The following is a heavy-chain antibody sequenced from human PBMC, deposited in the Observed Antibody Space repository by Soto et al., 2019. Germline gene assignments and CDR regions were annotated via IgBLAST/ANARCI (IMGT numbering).Heavy chain of an antibody. CDR2: IYHSGST. CDR3: ARAFLPPGDFDP. V-gene: IGHV4-30-2*01. CDR1: GGSISSGGYS. Sequence: KPSETLSLTCAVSGGSISSGGYSWSWIRQPPGKGLEWIGYIYHSGSTYYNPSLKSRVTISVDRSKNQLSLKLSSVTAADTAVYYCARAFLPPGDFDPWGQGTLVTVSS. J-gene: IGHJ5*02.